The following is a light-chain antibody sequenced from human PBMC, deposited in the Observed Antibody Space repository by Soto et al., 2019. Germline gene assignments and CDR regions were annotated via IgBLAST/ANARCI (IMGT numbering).Light chain of an antibody. J-gene: IGLJ1*01. V-gene: IGLV1-36*01. CDR1: SSNIGNNA. Sequence: QSVLTQPPSVSDAPRQRVTISCSGSSSNIGNNAVNWYQQLPGKAPKLLIYYDDLLPSGVSDRFSGSKSGTSASLAISGLQSEYEADYYCAAWDDSLGDVFGTGTKLTVL. CDR3: AAWDDSLGDV. CDR2: YDD.